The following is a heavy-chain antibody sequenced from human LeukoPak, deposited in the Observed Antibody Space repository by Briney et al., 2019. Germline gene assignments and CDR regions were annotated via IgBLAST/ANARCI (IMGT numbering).Heavy chain of an antibody. J-gene: IGHJ4*02. CDR2: ISGSGGST. Sequence: GGSLRLSCAASGFTFSNFAMSWVRQAPGKGLEWVSTISGSGGSTFYADSVKGRFTISRDNSKNTLYLQMNSLRAEDTAIYYCAKNKEQWLVTPYFHYWGQGTLVTVSS. D-gene: IGHD6-19*01. V-gene: IGHV3-23*01. CDR3: AKNKEQWLVTPYFHY. CDR1: GFTFSNFA.